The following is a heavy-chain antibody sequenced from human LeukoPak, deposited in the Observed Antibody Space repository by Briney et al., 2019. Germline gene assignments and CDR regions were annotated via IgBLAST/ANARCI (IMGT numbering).Heavy chain of an antibody. J-gene: IGHJ4*02. CDR1: GFTFSSYA. CDR3: ARGKRTISPDFGY. V-gene: IGHV3-23*01. Sequence: GGSLRLSCAVSGFTFSSYAMPWVRQAPGKGLEWVSAISGSGSTTDYADSVKGRFTISRDNAKNSLYLQMNSLRAEDTAVYYCARGKRTISPDFGYWGQGTLVTVSS. CDR2: ISGSGSTT. D-gene: IGHD3-9*01.